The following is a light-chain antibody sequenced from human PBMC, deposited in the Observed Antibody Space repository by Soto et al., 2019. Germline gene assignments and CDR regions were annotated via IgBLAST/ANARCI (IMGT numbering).Light chain of an antibody. CDR2: GAS. J-gene: IGKJ1*01. Sequence: LTQSPGTLSLSPGEGATLSCRTSQRVDNNFVAWYQQKPGQAPRLLIYGASTRATGIPDRFSGSGFGTDFTLTITRLEPEDFAVYYCQQYGSSLWTSGLGTKV. V-gene: IGKV3-20*01. CDR3: QQYGSSLWT. CDR1: QRVDNNF.